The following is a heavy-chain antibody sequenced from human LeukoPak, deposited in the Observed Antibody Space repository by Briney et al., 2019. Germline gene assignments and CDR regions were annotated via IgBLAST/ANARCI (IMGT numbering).Heavy chain of an antibody. CDR1: GYSFTNYW. J-gene: IGHJ4*02. Sequence: GESLKISCKGSGYSFTNYWIGWVRQMPGKGLEWMGIIHPGDSGTRYSPSLQGQVTMSVDESTTTAYLQWSSLRASDSAIYYCARGGSYRYGSSDYWGQGTLVTVSS. D-gene: IGHD5-18*01. V-gene: IGHV5-51*01. CDR3: ARGGSYRYGSSDY. CDR2: IHPGDSGT.